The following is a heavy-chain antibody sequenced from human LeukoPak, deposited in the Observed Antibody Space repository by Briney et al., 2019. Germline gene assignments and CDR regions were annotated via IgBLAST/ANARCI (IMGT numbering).Heavy chain of an antibody. D-gene: IGHD2-21*01. V-gene: IGHV4-4*07. CDR1: GGSISSYY. CDR2: ISTSGST. J-gene: IGHJ4*02. CDR3: ARTTPQIWWSYYSDY. Sequence: PSETLSRTCTVSGGSISSYYWSWIRQPAGKGLEWIGRISTSGSTSYNPSLKSRLTMSVDTSKNQFSLKLTSVTAADTALYYCARTTPQIWWSYYSDYWGQGTLATVSS.